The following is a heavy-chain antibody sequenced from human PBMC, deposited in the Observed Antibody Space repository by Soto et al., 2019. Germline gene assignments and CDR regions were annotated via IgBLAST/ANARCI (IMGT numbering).Heavy chain of an antibody. V-gene: IGHV1-3*01. J-gene: IGHJ2*01. CDR1: GYTFTSYA. Sequence: QVQLVQSGAEVKKPGASVKVSCKASGYTFTSYAMHWVRQAPGQRLEWMGWINAGNGNTKYSQKFQGRVTITRDTSASTAYIELSSLRSEVTAVYYCAGGGSRYWYFDLWGRGTLVTVYS. D-gene: IGHD1-26*01. CDR2: INAGNGNT. CDR3: AGGGSRYWYFDL.